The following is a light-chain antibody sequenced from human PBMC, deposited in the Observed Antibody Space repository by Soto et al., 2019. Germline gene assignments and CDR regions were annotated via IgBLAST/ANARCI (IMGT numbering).Light chain of an antibody. J-gene: IGKJ2*01. CDR3: QQYNNWPPYT. Sequence: EIVMTQSPATLSVSPGERATLPCRASQSVSSNLAWYQQKPGQAPRLLIYGASTRATGIPARFSGSGSATEFTLTISSLQSEDFAVYYCQQYNNWPPYTFGQGTKLEIK. CDR2: GAS. CDR1: QSVSSN. V-gene: IGKV3-15*01.